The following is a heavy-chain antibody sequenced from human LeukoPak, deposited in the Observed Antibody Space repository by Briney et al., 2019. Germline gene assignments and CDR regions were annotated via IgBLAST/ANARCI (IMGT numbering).Heavy chain of an antibody. CDR2: ISYDGSNK. CDR3: ARDLSLSSSWYGSNWFDP. Sequence: QAGGSLRLSCAASGFTFSSYAMHWVRQAPGKGLEWVAVISYDGSNKYYADSVKGRFTISRDNSKNTLYLQMNSLRAEDTAVYYCARDLSLSSSWYGSNWFDPWGQGTLVTVSS. J-gene: IGHJ5*02. CDR1: GFTFSSYA. D-gene: IGHD6-13*01. V-gene: IGHV3-30-3*01.